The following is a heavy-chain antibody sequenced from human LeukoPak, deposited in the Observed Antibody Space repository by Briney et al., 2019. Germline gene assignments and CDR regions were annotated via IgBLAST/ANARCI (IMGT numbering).Heavy chain of an antibody. CDR3: ARDSAGNDY. CDR1: GFTFSSYG. V-gene: IGHV3-7*03. Sequence: GGSLRLSCAASGFTFSSYGMHWVRQAPGKGLEWVANIKQDGSEKYYIDSVKGRFTISRDNAKNSLYLQMNSLRAEDTAMYYCARDSAGNDYWGQGTLVTVSS. CDR2: IKQDGSEK. D-gene: IGHD6-13*01. J-gene: IGHJ4*02.